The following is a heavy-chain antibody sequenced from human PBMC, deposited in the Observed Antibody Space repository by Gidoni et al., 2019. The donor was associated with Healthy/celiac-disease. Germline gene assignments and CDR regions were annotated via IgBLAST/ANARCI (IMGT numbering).Heavy chain of an antibody. CDR2: IYYSGST. CDR3: ARAGIGGVAVAGIDYYYYGMDV. Sequence: QVQLQESGPGLVKPSETLSLTCTVSGGSISSYYWSWIRQPPGKGLEWIGYIYYSGSTNYNPSLKSRVTLSVATSKNQFSLKLSSVTAADTAVYYCARAGIGGVAVAGIDYYYYGMDVWGQGTTVTVSS. V-gene: IGHV4-59*01. J-gene: IGHJ6*02. D-gene: IGHD6-19*01. CDR1: GGSISSYY.